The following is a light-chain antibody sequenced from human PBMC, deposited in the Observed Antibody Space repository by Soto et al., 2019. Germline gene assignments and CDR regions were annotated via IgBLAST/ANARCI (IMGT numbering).Light chain of an antibody. CDR3: QQYSSSPIT. CDR2: DAS. J-gene: IGKJ5*01. CDR1: QSVSSY. V-gene: IGKV3-11*01. Sequence: EIVLTQSPATLSLSAGERATLSCRASQSVSSYLAWYQQKPGQAPRLLIYDASNRATGIPARFSGSGSGTDFTLTISSLEHEDFAVYYCQQYSSSPITFGQGTRLEIK.